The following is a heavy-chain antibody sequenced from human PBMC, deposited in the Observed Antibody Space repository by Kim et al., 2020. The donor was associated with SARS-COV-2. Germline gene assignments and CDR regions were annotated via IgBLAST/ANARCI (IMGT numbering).Heavy chain of an antibody. CDR2: IYYSGNT. Sequence: SETLSLTCAVSGGSINSGSHYWGWIRQPPGQGLDWIGTIYYSGNTYYNPSLKSRVTISVDTSKNQFSLKLSSVTAADTAVFYCARHSIVGATTPDSWGQGTLVTVSS. V-gene: IGHV4-39*01. J-gene: IGHJ4*02. CDR1: GGSINSGSHY. CDR3: ARHSIVGATTPDS. D-gene: IGHD1-26*01.